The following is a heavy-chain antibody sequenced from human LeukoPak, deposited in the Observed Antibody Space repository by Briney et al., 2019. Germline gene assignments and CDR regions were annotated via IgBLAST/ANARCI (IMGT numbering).Heavy chain of an antibody. CDR2: INNIGVNT. D-gene: IGHD6-6*01. CDR3: ARVRGGSSPFDY. J-gene: IGHJ4*02. Sequence: GGSLRLSCTASGFTFSDYGMSWVRQAPGEGLEWVSSINNIGVNTHYSESVKGRFTISRDNAKNSLYLQMNSLRAEDTAVYYCARVRGGSSPFDYWGQGTLVTVSS. V-gene: IGHV3-21*01. CDR1: GFTFSDYG.